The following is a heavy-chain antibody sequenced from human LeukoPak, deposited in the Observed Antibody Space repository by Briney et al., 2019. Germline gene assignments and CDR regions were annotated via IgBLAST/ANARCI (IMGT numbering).Heavy chain of an antibody. Sequence: PGGSLRLSCAASGFTFSSYWMHWVRQGPGKGLVGVSRLNSDGSSTHYGDSVKGRFIISRDNAKNTLYLQMNSLRAEDTAVYYCARATYSSGWDYWGQGTLVTVSS. V-gene: IGHV3-74*01. J-gene: IGHJ4*02. CDR3: ARATYSSGWDY. CDR1: GFTFSSYW. CDR2: LNSDGSST. D-gene: IGHD6-19*01.